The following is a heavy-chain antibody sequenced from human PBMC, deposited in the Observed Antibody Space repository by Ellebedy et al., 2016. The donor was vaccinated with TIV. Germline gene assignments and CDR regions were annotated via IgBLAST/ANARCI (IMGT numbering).Heavy chain of an antibody. CDR3: ARSPANPGGGKAY. CDR1: GFTFSSYG. V-gene: IGHV3-7*03. Sequence: GGSLRLSXAVSGFTFSSYGMSCVRQASGKGLEWVANIKQDGSEKYYVDSVKGRFTISRDNAKNSLYLQMNSLRAEDTAVYYCARSPANPGGGKAYWGQGTLVTVSS. CDR2: IKQDGSEK. D-gene: IGHD1-26*01. J-gene: IGHJ4*02.